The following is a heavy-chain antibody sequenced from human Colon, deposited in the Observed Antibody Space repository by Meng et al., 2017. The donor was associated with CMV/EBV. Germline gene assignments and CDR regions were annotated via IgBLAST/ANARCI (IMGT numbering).Heavy chain of an antibody. D-gene: IGHD3-22*01. J-gene: IGHJ4*02. CDR1: GYTFTSYG. CDR2: ISAYHVNT. CDR3: AHYYDSSGTLGY. Sequence: ASVKVSCKASGYTFTSYGISWVRQAPGQGLEGMGWISAYHVNTNYAQKLQGRVTMTTDTSTSTAYMELRSLRSDDTAVYYCAHYYDSSGTLGYWGQGTLVTVSS. V-gene: IGHV1-18*01.